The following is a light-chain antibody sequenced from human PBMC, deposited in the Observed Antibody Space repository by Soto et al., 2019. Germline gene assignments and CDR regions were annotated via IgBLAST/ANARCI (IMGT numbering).Light chain of an antibody. CDR1: SSDVCGYNY. CDR2: DVS. Sequence: QSALTQPASVSGSPGQSITISCTGTSSDVCGYNYVSWYQQHPGKAPKLMIYDVSNRPSGVSNRCSVSKSGNTASLTSSGITAVDEADYYCGSYTSSIPLVVFGVGAKLTVL. J-gene: IGLJ2*01. CDR3: GSYTSSIPLVV. V-gene: IGLV2-14*01.